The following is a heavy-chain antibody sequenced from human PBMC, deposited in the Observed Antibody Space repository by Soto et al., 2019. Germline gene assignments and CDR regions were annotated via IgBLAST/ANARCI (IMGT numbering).Heavy chain of an antibody. J-gene: IGHJ5*02. CDR2: INPNSGGT. CDR3: ARDKKGSSWTNWFAP. Sequence: QVQLVQSGAEVKKPGASVKVSCKASGYTFTGYYMHWVRQAPGQGLEWMGWINPNSGGTNYAHKFQGWVTMTRDTSISTAYMELSRLRSDDTAVYYCARDKKGSSWTNWFAPWGQGTLVTVSS. D-gene: IGHD6-13*01. V-gene: IGHV1-2*04. CDR1: GYTFTGYY.